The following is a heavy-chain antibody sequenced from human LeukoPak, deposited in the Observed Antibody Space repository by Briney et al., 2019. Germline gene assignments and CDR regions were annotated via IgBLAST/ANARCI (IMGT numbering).Heavy chain of an antibody. J-gene: IGHJ4*02. Sequence: PGGSLRLSCAASGFTFSSYSMNWVRQAPGKGLEWVSSISSSSSYIYYADSVKGRFTISRDNAKNSLYLQMNSLRAEDTAVYYCARDFGYSYGYGHWGQGTLVTVSS. CDR3: ARDFGYSYGYGH. V-gene: IGHV3-21*01. D-gene: IGHD5-18*01. CDR1: GFTFSSYS. CDR2: ISSSSSYI.